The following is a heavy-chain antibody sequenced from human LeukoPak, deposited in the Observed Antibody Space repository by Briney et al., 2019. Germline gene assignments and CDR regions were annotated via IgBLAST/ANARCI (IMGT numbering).Heavy chain of an antibody. CDR3: ARVAITIFGVVIDIIDY. CDR2: INPNSGGT. V-gene: IGHV1-2*02. CDR1: GYTFTGYY. J-gene: IGHJ4*02. D-gene: IGHD3-3*01. Sequence: ASVKVSCKASGYTFTGYYMHWVRQAPGQGLEWMGWINPNSGGTNYAQKFQGRVTMTRDTSISTAYMELSRLRSDDTAVYYCARVAITIFGVVIDIIDYWGQGTLVTVSS.